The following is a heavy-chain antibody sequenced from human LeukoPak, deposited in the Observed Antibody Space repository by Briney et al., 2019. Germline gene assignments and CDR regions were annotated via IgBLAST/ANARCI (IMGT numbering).Heavy chain of an antibody. CDR3: AVSLNPQFAYYYGMDV. CDR2: INHSGST. D-gene: IGHD3-10*01. V-gene: IGHV4-34*01. J-gene: IGHJ6*02. Sequence: SETLSLTCAVYGGSFSGYYWSWIRPPPGKGLEWIGEINHSGSTNYNPSLKSRVTISVDTSKNQFSLKLSSVTAADTAVYYCAVSLNPQFAYYYGMDVWGQGTTVTVSS. CDR1: GGSFSGYY.